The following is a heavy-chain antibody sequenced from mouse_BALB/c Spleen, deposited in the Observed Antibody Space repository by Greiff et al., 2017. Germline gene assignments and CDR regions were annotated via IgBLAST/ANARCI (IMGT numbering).Heavy chain of an antibody. CDR1: GYTFTSYW. CDR3: TRGASLLRAMDY. V-gene: IGHV1-69*02. J-gene: IGHJ4*01. CDR2: IYPSDSYT. Sequence: QVQLQQPGAELVRPGASVKLSCKASGYTFTSYWINWVKQRPGQGLEWIGNIYPSDSYTNYNQKFKDKATLTVDKSSSTAYMQLSSPTSEDSAVYYCTRGASLLRAMDYWGQGTSVTVSS. D-gene: IGHD1-2*01.